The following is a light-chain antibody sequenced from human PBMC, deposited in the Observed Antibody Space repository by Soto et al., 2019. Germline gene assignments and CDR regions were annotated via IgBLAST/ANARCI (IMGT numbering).Light chain of an antibody. CDR1: QGIRSE. CDR3: LQDNNYPRT. CDR2: GAS. J-gene: IGKJ3*01. Sequence: IQITQSPSSLSASVGDRVPFICRASQGIRSELSWFQQKPGRPPKLLIYGASILQSGVPSRFSGSGSGTDFTLTIDSLQSEDFATYYCLQDNNYPRTFGPGTKVEVK. V-gene: IGKV1-6*01.